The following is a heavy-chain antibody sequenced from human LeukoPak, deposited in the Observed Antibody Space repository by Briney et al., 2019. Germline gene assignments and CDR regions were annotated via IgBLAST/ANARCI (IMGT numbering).Heavy chain of an antibody. J-gene: IGHJ4*02. CDR3: ARSPGSGSYYYYFDY. D-gene: IGHD3-10*01. V-gene: IGHV3-21*01. CDR2: ISSSSSYI. Sequence: GGSLRLSCAASGFTFSSYWMHWVRQPPGKGLEWVSSISSSSSYIYSADSVKGRFTISRDNAKNSLYLQMNSLRAEDTAVYYCARSPGSGSYYYYFDYWGQGTLVTVSS. CDR1: GFTFSSYW.